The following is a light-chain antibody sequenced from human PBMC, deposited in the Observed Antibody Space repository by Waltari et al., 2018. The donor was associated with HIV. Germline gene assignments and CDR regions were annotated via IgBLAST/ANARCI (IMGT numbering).Light chain of an antibody. J-gene: IGLJ1*01. V-gene: IGLV3-21*02. CDR3: QVGESNELYV. CDR1: NIGSKS. CDR2: DNN. Sequence: SYVLTRPPAVSVAPGETARLPCGRNNIGSKSVHWYQQKPGQAPVLVVYDNNDRPSGIPERFSGFNSENTATLTINRVEVGDEADYYCQVGESNELYVFGPGTTVTVL.